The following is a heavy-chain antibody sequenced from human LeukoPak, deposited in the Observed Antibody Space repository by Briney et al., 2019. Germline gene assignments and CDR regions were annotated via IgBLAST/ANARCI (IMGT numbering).Heavy chain of an antibody. V-gene: IGHV1-69*05. CDR3: AREVTTFDAFDM. D-gene: IGHD2-21*02. CDR1: GGTFSSYA. Sequence: SVKVSCKASGGTFSSYAISWVRQAPGQGLEWMGRIIPIFGTANYAQKFQGRVTITTDESTSTAYMELSSVRSEDTALNYCAREVTTFDAFDMAGRATMVTVSS. CDR2: IIPIFGTA. J-gene: IGHJ3*02.